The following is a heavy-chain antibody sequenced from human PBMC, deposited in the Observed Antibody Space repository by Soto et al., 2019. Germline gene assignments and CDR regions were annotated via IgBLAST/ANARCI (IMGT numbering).Heavy chain of an antibody. CDR2: ISGSGGSA. J-gene: IGHJ4*02. Sequence: PGVSLRLSCAASGFPFSSYAMTWVRQAPGKGLEWVSVISGSGGSAYYADSVKGRFTISRDNSKDTLYLQMNSLRAEDTALYYCATDSSAWYHLEYWGQGILVTVSS. CDR1: GFPFSSYA. D-gene: IGHD6-19*01. CDR3: ATDSSAWYHLEY. V-gene: IGHV3-23*01.